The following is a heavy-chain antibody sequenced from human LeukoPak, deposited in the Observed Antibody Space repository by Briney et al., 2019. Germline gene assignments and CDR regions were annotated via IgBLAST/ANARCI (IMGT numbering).Heavy chain of an antibody. Sequence: PGGSLRLSCAASGFTVGSNYMSWVRQPPGKGLEWDSVISGGGNTYYADSVKGRFTISRDISKNTLYLQMNSVRAEDTAVYYCARGYCSGGSCYSNYFDYWGQGTLVTVSS. CDR2: ISGGGNT. D-gene: IGHD2-15*01. CDR3: ARGYCSGGSCYSNYFDY. V-gene: IGHV3-53*01. CDR1: GFTVGSNY. J-gene: IGHJ4*02.